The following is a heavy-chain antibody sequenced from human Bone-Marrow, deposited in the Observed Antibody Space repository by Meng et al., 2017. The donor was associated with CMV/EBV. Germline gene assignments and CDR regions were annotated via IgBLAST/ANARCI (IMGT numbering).Heavy chain of an antibody. D-gene: IGHD2-2*01. Sequence: ASVKVSRKASGYTFTGYYMHWVRQAPGQGLEWMGWINPNSGGTNYAQKFQGRVTMTRDTSISTAYMELSRLRSDDTAVYYCARDLGCSSTSCYLIGVDAFDIWGQGTMVTVSS. CDR2: INPNSGGT. J-gene: IGHJ3*02. CDR3: ARDLGCSSTSCYLIGVDAFDI. CDR1: GYTFTGYY. V-gene: IGHV1-2*02.